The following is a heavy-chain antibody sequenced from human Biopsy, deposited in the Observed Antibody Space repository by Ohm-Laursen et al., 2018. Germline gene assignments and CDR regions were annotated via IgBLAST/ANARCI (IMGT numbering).Heavy chain of an antibody. V-gene: IGHV4-59*08. CDR1: GVSISSYF. J-gene: IGHJ4*02. CDR3: AAYYYDSSGYFYAFHY. Sequence: SDTLSLTCTVSGVSISSYFWSWIRQPLGKGLEWIGYVSYSGNTKYNPSLKSRVIISADTSKTQFSLKLSSVTAADTAMYYCAAYYYDSSGYFYAFHYWGQGTLVTVSS. D-gene: IGHD3-22*01. CDR2: VSYSGNT.